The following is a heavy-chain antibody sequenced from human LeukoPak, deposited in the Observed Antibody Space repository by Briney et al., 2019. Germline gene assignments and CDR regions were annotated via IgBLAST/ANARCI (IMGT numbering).Heavy chain of an antibody. D-gene: IGHD2-2*03. CDR2: ISYDGSNK. J-gene: IGHJ4*02. Sequence: GGSLRLSCAASGFTFSSYAMHWVRQAPGKGLEWVAVISYDGSNKYYADSVKGRFTISRDNSKNTLYLQMNSLRAEDTAVYYCARDIGYCSSTSCPILYWGQGTLVTVSS. CDR1: GFTFSSYA. CDR3: ARDIGYCSSTSCPILY. V-gene: IGHV3-30-3*01.